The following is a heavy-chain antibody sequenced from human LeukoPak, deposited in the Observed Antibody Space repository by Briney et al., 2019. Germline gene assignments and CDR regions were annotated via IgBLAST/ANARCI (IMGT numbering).Heavy chain of an antibody. CDR3: ARASQDYYGSGSYYRGGDAFDI. V-gene: IGHV1-69*04. CDR2: IIPILGIA. J-gene: IGHJ3*02. Sequence: SVKVSCKASGGTFSNYAISWGRQAPGQGLEWMGRIIPILGIANYAQKLQGRVTITAGKSTSTAYMELSSLRSEDTAVYYCARASQDYYGSGSYYRGGDAFDIWGQGTMVTVSS. CDR1: GGTFSNYA. D-gene: IGHD3-10*01.